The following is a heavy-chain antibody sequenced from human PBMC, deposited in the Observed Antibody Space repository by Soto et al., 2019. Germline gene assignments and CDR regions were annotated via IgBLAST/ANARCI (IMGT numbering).Heavy chain of an antibody. J-gene: IGHJ5*02. D-gene: IGHD1-1*01. Sequence: SETLSLTCTVSGSSISGFYCSWIRKSAGNGLEWIGRIYATGTTYYNPSLKSRVTMSVDTSKKQFSLKLRSVTAADTAVYYCVRDGTKTLPDWFDPWGQGTSVTVSS. V-gene: IGHV4-4*07. CDR2: IYATGTT. CDR3: VRDGTKTLPDWFDP. CDR1: GSSISGFY.